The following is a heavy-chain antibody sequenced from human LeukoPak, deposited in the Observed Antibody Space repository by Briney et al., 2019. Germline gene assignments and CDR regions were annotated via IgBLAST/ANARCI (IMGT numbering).Heavy chain of an antibody. Sequence: ASVKVSCKASGYTFTGYYMHWVRQAPGQGLEWMGWINPNRGGTNYAQKFQGRVTMTRDTSISTAYMELSRLRSDDTAVYYCARGGGSSSWASYLGYWGQGTLVTVSS. CDR2: INPNRGGT. J-gene: IGHJ4*02. CDR1: GYTFTGYY. CDR3: ARGGGSSSWASYLGY. V-gene: IGHV1-2*02. D-gene: IGHD6-13*01.